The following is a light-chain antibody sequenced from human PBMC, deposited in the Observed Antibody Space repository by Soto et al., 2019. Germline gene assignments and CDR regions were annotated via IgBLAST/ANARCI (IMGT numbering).Light chain of an antibody. CDR3: QQRSNWPPFT. CDR1: RSFASSY. Sequence: EIVLTQSPVTLSLSPGERATLSCRASRSFASSYLGWYQQKPGQAPRLLIYAASNRATGIPARFSGSGSGTDFTLTISSLEPEDFALYYCQQRSNWPPFTFVPGTKVDIK. V-gene: IGKV3-11*01. CDR2: AAS. J-gene: IGKJ3*01.